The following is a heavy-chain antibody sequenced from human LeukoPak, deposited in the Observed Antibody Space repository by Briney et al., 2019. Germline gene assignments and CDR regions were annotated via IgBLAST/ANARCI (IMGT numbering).Heavy chain of an antibody. J-gene: IGHJ5*02. CDR2: IYHSGST. Sequence: SQTLSLTCAVSGGSISSGGYSWSWIRQPPGKGLEWIGYIYHSGSTYYNPSLKSRVTISVDRSKNQFSLKLSSVTAADTAVYYCAREADYYGSGSYGWFDPWGQGTLVTVPS. CDR1: GGSISSGGYS. CDR3: AREADYYGSGSYGWFDP. V-gene: IGHV4-30-2*01. D-gene: IGHD3-10*01.